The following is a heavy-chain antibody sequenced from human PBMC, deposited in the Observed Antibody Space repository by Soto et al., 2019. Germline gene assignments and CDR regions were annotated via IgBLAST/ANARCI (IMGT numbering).Heavy chain of an antibody. J-gene: IGHJ4*02. Sequence: SGPTLVNPTQTLTLTCTFSGFSLSTSGVGVGWIRQPPGKALEWLALIYWNDDKRYSPSLKSRLTITKYTSKNLVVLTMTNMDPVDTVTYYCAHRRPRGYSGYDPYFDYWGQGTLVTVSS. CDR3: AHRRPRGYSGYDPYFDY. CDR1: GFSLSTSGVG. CDR2: IYWNDDK. V-gene: IGHV2-5*01. D-gene: IGHD5-12*01.